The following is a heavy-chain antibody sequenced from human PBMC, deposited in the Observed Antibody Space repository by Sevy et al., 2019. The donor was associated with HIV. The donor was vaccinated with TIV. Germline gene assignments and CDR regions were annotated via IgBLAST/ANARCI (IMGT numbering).Heavy chain of an antibody. J-gene: IGHJ6*02. CDR1: RFRMTYYS. CDR2: ISDTTGGT. CDR3: ARVSGDYYHMDV. Sequence: GGSLRLSCGASRFRMTYYSFNWVRQAPGKGLEWVSHISDTTGGTYYVHSVKGRFTMSRDNAKNSLYLQMNSLRVEDTAVYYCARVSGDYYHMDVWGPGPTVTVSS. V-gene: IGHV3-48*01.